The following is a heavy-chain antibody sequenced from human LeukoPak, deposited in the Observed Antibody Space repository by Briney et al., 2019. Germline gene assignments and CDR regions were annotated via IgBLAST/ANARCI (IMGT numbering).Heavy chain of an antibody. Sequence: SETLSLTCAVYGGSFSGYYWSWIRQPPGKGLEWIGEINHSGSTNYNPSLKSRVTISVDTSKNQFSLKLSSVTAADTAVYYCAKEGYYYDSSSYDAFDIWGQGTMVTVSS. V-gene: IGHV4-34*01. J-gene: IGHJ3*02. CDR2: INHSGST. CDR3: AKEGYYYDSSSYDAFDI. CDR1: GGSFSGYY. D-gene: IGHD3-22*01.